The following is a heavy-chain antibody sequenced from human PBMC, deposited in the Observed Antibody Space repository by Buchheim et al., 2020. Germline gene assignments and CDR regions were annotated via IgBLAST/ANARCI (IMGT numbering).Heavy chain of an antibody. Sequence: QVQLQESGPGLVKPSQTLSLTCTVSGGSISSGSYYWSWIRQPAGKGLEWIGRIYTSGSTNYNPSLKSRVTISVDTSKNQFSLKLSSVTAADTAVYYCARGRDFNDSSGQFDYWGQGTL. V-gene: IGHV4-61*02. CDR1: GGSISSGSYY. CDR2: IYTSGST. J-gene: IGHJ4*02. CDR3: ARGRDFNDSSGQFDY. D-gene: IGHD3-22*01.